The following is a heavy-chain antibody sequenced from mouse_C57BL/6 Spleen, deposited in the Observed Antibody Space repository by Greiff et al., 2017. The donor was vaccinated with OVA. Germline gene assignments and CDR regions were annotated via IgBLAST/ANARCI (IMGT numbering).Heavy chain of an antibody. CDR2: INPNNGGT. CDR1: GYTFTDYY. V-gene: IGHV1-26*01. Sequence: EVKLQQSGPELVKPGASVKISCKASGYTFTDYYMNWVKQSHGKSLEWIGDINPNNGGTSYNQKFKGKATLTVDKSSSTAYMELRSLTSEDSAVYYCARYAGSRGFDYWGQGTTLTVSS. CDR3: ARYAGSRGFDY. D-gene: IGHD1-1*01. J-gene: IGHJ2*01.